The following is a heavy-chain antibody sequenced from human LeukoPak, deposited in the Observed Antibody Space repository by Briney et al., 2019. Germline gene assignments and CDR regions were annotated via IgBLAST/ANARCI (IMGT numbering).Heavy chain of an antibody. Sequence: SVKVSCKASGGSFSEYGITWVRQAPGQGLEWMGGIMFTFGTTKYAQRFQGRVTISADEGTSTAYMEVSSLRSEDTAVYYCARIAYCGADCHAFDVWGQGTMVIVSS. CDR3: ARIAYCGADCHAFDV. D-gene: IGHD2-21*01. V-gene: IGHV1-69*01. CDR2: IMFTFGTT. J-gene: IGHJ3*01. CDR1: GGSFSEYG.